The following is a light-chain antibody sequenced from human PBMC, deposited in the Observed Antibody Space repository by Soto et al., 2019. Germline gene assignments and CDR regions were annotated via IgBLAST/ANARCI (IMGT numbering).Light chain of an antibody. J-gene: IGLJ1*01. CDR2: EVS. CDR1: SSDVGAYNY. CDR3: SSYAGGNNLYV. V-gene: IGLV2-8*01. Sequence: QSLLTQPPSASGSPGQSVTISCTGTSSDVGAYNYVSWYQQHPGKAPKLLIYEVSKRPSGVPDRLSGSKSGNTASLTVSGLQAEDEADYYCSSYAGGNNLYVFGTGTKVTVL.